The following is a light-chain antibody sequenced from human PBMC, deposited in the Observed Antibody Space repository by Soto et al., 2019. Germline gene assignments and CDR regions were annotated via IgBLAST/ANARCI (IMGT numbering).Light chain of an antibody. CDR3: QQYNKWPPQYT. V-gene: IGKV3-15*01. CDR2: GAS. J-gene: IGKJ2*01. Sequence: EIVMTQSPATLSVSQGERATLSCRASQSISSDLAWYQQKPGQAPRLLIYGASTRATDIPARISGSGSGTDFPLTISSLQSEDFAVYYCQQYNKWPPQYTFGQGTKLEIK. CDR1: QSISSD.